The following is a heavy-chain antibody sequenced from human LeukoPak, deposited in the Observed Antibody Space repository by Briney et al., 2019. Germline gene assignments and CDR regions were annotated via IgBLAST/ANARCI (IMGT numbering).Heavy chain of an antibody. Sequence: GGSLRLSCAASGFTFSNYAMSWVRQAPGKGLEWVSSIGASGGRTYYADSVKGRFTISRDNSKSTLYLQMNSLRGEDTAVYYCAKVEGVSGSYYFHYWGQGTLVTVSS. V-gene: IGHV3-23*01. CDR3: AKVEGVSGSYYFHY. J-gene: IGHJ4*02. D-gene: IGHD5-12*01. CDR2: IGASGGRT. CDR1: GFTFSNYA.